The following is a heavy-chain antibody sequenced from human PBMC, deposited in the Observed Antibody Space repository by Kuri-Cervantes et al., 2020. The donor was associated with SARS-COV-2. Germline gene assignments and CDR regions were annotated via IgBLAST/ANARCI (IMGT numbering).Heavy chain of an antibody. CDR2: FDPEDGET. Sequence: ASVKVSCKASGYTFNIYDINWVRQAPGKGLEWMGGFDPEDGETIYAQKFQGRVTMTEDTSTDTAYMELSSLRSEDTAVYYCARRIAAAGTYWFDPWGQGTLVTVSS. J-gene: IGHJ5*02. CDR3: ARRIAAAGTYWFDP. D-gene: IGHD6-13*01. CDR1: GYTFNIYD. V-gene: IGHV1-24*01.